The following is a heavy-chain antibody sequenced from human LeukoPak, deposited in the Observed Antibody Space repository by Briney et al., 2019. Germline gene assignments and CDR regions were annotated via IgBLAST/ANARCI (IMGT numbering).Heavy chain of an antibody. V-gene: IGHV1-46*01. D-gene: IGHD6-19*01. Sequence: ASVKVSCKASGYTFTSYYMHWVRQAPGQGLEWMGIIKPSGGSTGYAQKFQGRVTMTRDTSTSTVYMELSSLRSEDTAVYYCARDGKYSSGWITAFDIWGQGTMVTVSS. CDR1: GYTFTSYY. J-gene: IGHJ3*02. CDR2: IKPSGGST. CDR3: ARDGKYSSGWITAFDI.